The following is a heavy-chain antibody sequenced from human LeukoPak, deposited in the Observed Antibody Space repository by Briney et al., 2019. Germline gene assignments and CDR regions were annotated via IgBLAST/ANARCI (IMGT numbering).Heavy chain of an antibody. CDR3: ARSWGGSTIFERTGFDY. Sequence: GRSLRLSCAASGFAFGSYAMHWVRQAPGKGLEWVAVISYDGSNKYYADSVKGRFTISRDNSKNTLYLQMNSLRAEDTAVYYCARSWGGSTIFERTGFDYWGQGTLVTVSS. V-gene: IGHV3-30*04. J-gene: IGHJ4*02. CDR2: ISYDGSNK. CDR1: GFAFGSYA. D-gene: IGHD3-3*01.